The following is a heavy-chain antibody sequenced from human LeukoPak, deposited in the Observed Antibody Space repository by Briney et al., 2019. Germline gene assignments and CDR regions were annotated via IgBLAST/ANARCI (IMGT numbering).Heavy chain of an antibody. J-gene: IGHJ4*02. Sequence: ASVKVSCKASGYTFTGYYMHWVRQAPGQGLEWMGWINPNSGGTNYAQKFQGRVTMTRDTSISTAYMELSRLRSDDTAVYYCARRAGYYGSGSYLVYWGQGTLVTVSS. D-gene: IGHD3-10*01. CDR3: ARRAGYYGSGSYLVY. CDR2: INPNSGGT. V-gene: IGHV1-2*02. CDR1: GYTFTGYY.